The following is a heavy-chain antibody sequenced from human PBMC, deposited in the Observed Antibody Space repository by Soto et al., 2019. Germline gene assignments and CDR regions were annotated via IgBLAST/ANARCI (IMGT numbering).Heavy chain of an antibody. D-gene: IGHD1-1*01. V-gene: IGHV4-30-4*01. Sequence: KASETLSLTCTVSGGSISSGDYYWNWIRQPPGKGLEWIGFIYNSGSTYYNPSLKSRVTISVDTSKNQFSLKLTSVTAADTAVYYCAREAEEVPSHFDYWGQGTLVTVSS. CDR3: AREAEEVPSHFDY. CDR2: IYNSGST. J-gene: IGHJ4*02. CDR1: GGSISSGDYY.